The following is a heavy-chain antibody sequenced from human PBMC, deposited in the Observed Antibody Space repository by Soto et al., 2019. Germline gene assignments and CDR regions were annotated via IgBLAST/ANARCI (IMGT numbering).Heavy chain of an antibody. CDR2: INHSGST. D-gene: IGHD6-6*01. CDR1: GGSFSCYY. Sequence: PSETLSLTCAVYGGSFSCYYWSWIRQPPGKGLEWIGEINHSGSTNYNPSLKSRVTISVDTSKNQFSLKLSSVTAADTAVYYCARKSRSSSSRRGWFDPWGQGTLVTVSS. J-gene: IGHJ5*02. CDR3: ARKSRSSSSRRGWFDP. V-gene: IGHV4-34*01.